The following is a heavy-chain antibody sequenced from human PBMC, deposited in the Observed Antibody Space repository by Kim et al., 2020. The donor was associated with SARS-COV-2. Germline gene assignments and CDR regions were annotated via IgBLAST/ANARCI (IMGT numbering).Heavy chain of an antibody. CDR3: ARRTRAWFGESWYFDL. Sequence: KFQGRVTMTRNTSISTAYMELSSLRSEDTAVYYCARRTRAWFGESWYFDLWGRGTLVTVSS. J-gene: IGHJ2*01. D-gene: IGHD3-10*01. V-gene: IGHV1-8*01.